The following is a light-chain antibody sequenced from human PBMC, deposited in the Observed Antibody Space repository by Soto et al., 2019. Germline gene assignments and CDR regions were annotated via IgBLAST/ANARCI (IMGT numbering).Light chain of an antibody. J-gene: IGKJ2*01. CDR1: QTVGRF. V-gene: IGKV3-11*01. Sequence: DIALTQSPATLSLSPGDRVTLSCRASQTVGRFLSWYQHSPGQGPRLLVYDASNRATGVPARFSGSGSETDFTLTISSLEPEDFAVYYCQEYGSSPPRYTFGQGTKLEI. CDR3: QEYGSSPPRYT. CDR2: DAS.